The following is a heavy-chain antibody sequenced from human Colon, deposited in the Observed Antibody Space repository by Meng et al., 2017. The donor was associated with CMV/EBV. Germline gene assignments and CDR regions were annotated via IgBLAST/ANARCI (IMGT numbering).Heavy chain of an antibody. V-gene: IGHV4-59*13. D-gene: IGHD3-16*01. CDR2: IYYTGSV. J-gene: IGHJ4*02. Sequence: SETLSLTCNVSGGSISTYYWTWIRQSPGKGLEWIGNIYYTGSVKYNPSFKSRLTISVDTAKNQFSLKLSSVTAADTAIYFCARADPSIAMYYFDYWGPGTLVTVSS. CDR1: GGSISTYY. CDR3: ARADPSIAMYYFDY.